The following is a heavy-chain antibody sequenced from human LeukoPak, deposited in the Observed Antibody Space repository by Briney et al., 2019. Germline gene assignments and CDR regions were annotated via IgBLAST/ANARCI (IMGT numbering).Heavy chain of an antibody. CDR3: ARGRWDVRFQH. D-gene: IGHD4-23*01. J-gene: IGHJ1*01. V-gene: IGHV4-34*01. CDR2: INHTGGT. Sequence: SETLSLTCAVYGGSFSDDYWSWIRQSPGEGLEWIGEINHTGGTNYNPSLKSRVTISQDRSKNQFFLKLYSVTAADTALYFCARGRWDVRFQHWGQGTLVTVSS. CDR1: GGSFSDDY.